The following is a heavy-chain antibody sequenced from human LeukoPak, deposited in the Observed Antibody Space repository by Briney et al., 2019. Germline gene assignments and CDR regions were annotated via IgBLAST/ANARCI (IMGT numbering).Heavy chain of an antibody. CDR3: ARTTEGGYTYDYFYYYYMDV. V-gene: IGHV4-34*01. CDR2: INHSGST. J-gene: IGHJ6*03. Sequence: PSETLSLTCAVYGGSFSGYYWSWIRQPPGKGLEWIGEINHSGSTNYNPSLKSRVTISVDTSKNQFSLKLSSVTAADTAVYYCARTTEGGYTYDYFYYYYMDVWGRGTTVTVSS. D-gene: IGHD5-18*01. CDR1: GGSFSGYY.